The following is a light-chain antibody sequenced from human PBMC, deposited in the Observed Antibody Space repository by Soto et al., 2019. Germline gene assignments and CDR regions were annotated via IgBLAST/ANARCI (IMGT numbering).Light chain of an antibody. CDR1: NNDVGVWSH. V-gene: IGLV2-23*02. CDR2: EVS. Sequence: QSALTQPASVSGSPGQSVTISCTGTNNDVGVWSHVSWYQQHPGKPPKVIIYEVSKWPSGVSKRFSGSKSGNTASLTISGLQAEDEADYYCCSYAGDSAFIFGGGTKLTV. CDR3: CSYAGDSAFI. J-gene: IGLJ2*01.